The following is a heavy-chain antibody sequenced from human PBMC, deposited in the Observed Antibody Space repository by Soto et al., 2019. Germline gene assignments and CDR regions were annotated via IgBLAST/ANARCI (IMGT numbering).Heavy chain of an antibody. J-gene: IGHJ4*02. CDR1: GFSFSNYN. D-gene: IGHD3-3*01. CDR2: ITDSSDTV. CDR3: PRDFGHGYYLDY. V-gene: IGHV3-48*02. Sequence: PGGSLRLSCVASGFSFSNYNMNWVRQAPGKGLEWVSYITDSSDTVHYADSVRGRFTISRDNAESSLYLQINSLRDEDTAVYFCPRDFGHGYYLDYWGRGTLVTVSS.